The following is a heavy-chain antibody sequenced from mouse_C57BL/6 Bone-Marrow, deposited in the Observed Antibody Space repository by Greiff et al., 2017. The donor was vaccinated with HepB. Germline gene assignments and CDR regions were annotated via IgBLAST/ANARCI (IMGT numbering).Heavy chain of an antibody. CDR3: ARNPPLYPSYAMDY. V-gene: IGHV2-2*01. CDR1: GFSLTSYG. Sequence: VQLVESGPGLVQPSQSLSITCTVSGFSLTSYGVHWVRQSPGKGLEWLGVIWSGGSTDYNAAFISRLSISKDNSKSQVFFKMNSLQADDTAIYYCARNPPLYPSYAMDYWGQGTSVTVSS. CDR2: IWSGGST. D-gene: IGHD2-1*01. J-gene: IGHJ4*01.